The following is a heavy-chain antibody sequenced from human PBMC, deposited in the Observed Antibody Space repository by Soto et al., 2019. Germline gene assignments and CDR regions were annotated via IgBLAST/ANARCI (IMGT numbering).Heavy chain of an antibody. V-gene: IGHV3-23*01. J-gene: IGHJ6*02. Sequence: EVQLLESGGGLVQPGGSLRLSCAASGFTFSNYAMSWVRQAPGKGLEWVSIISGSGGGTYYADSVKGRFTISRDNSYNTLYVQMDSLTAEDTAIYYCANGSEAMVRRPSGMDVWGQGTTVTVSS. CDR2: ISGSGGGT. CDR3: ANGSEAMVRRPSGMDV. D-gene: IGHD3-10*01. CDR1: GFTFSNYA.